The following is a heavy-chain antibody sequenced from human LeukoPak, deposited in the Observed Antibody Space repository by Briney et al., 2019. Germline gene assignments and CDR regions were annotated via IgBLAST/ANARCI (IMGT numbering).Heavy chain of an antibody. V-gene: IGHV1-18*01. CDR2: ISAYNGNT. J-gene: IGHJ6*02. Sequence: ASVKVSCKASGYTFTSYGISWVRQAPGQGLEWMGWISAYNGNTNYAQKLQGRVTMTTDTSTSTAYMELRSLRSDDTAVYYCAREGSAYGVAYQYYYYYYGMDVWGQGTTVTVSS. CDR3: AREGSAYGVAYQYYYYYYGMDV. CDR1: GYTFTSYG. D-gene: IGHD4-17*01.